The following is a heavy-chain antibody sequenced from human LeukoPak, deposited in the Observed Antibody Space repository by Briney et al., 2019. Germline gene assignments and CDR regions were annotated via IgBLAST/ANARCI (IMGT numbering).Heavy chain of an antibody. CDR1: GGPISSASYY. CDR3: ARETAYCGGDPNCAFDI. CDR2: IYYSGST. D-gene: IGHD2-21*02. V-gene: IGHV4-61*01. J-gene: IGHJ3*02. Sequence: SQTLSLTCTVSGGPISSASYYWSWIRQPPGKGLEWIGYIYYSGSTNYNPSLKSRVTISVDTSKNQFSLKLSSVTAADTAVYYCARETAYCGGDPNCAFDIWGQGTMVTVSS.